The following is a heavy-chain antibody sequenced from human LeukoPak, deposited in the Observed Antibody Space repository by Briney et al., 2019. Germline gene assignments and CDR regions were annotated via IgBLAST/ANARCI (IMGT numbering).Heavy chain of an antibody. CDR2: ISYDGSNK. D-gene: IGHD3-22*01. J-gene: IGHJ4*02. Sequence: GGSLRLSCAASGFTFSSYGMHWVRQAPGKGLEWVAVISYDGSNKYYADSVKGRFTISRDNSKNTLYLQMNSLRAEDTAVYYCAKDSNPFTYYYDSSGTTLDYWGQGTLVTVSS. V-gene: IGHV3-30*18. CDR1: GFTFSSYG. CDR3: AKDSNPFTYYYDSSGTTLDY.